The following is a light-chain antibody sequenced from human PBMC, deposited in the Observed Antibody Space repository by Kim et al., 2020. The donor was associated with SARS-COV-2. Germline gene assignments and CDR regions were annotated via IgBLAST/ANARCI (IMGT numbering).Light chain of an antibody. CDR1: HNINRY. CDR2: DAS. CDR3: HQYNRLYT. V-gene: IGKV1-5*01. Sequence: HSPSTLSASVGDRVTITCRARHNINRYLAWYQQKPGKAPKLLIYDASSLESGVPSRFSGSGSGTEFTLTISSLQPYDFAPYSCHQYNRLYTFGQGPKLDI. J-gene: IGKJ2*01.